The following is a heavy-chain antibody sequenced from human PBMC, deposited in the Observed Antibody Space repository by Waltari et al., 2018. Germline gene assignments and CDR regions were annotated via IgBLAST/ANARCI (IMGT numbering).Heavy chain of an antibody. D-gene: IGHD2-2*01. CDR1: GGSISSHY. Sequence: QVQLQESGPGLVKPSETLSLTCTVSGGSISSHYWSWIRQPPGKGLEWIGYIYYSGSTNDNPSLKSRVTISVDTSKNQFSLKLSSVTAADTAVYYCATGGYCSSTSCKDYYYYYMDVWGKGTTVTVSS. CDR2: IYYSGST. J-gene: IGHJ6*03. CDR3: ATGGYCSSTSCKDYYYYYMDV. V-gene: IGHV4-59*11.